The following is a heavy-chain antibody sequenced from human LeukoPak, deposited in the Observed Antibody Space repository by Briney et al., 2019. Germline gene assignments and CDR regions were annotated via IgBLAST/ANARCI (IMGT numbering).Heavy chain of an antibody. Sequence: ASVKVTCKASGYTFTGYGISWVRQAPGQGLEWMGWISAYNGNTNYAQKLQGRVTMTTDTSTSTAYMELRSLRSDDTAVYYCARDLITMVRGVIIRPLGYWGQGTLVTVSS. V-gene: IGHV1-18*01. J-gene: IGHJ4*02. CDR3: ARDLITMVRGVIIRPLGY. D-gene: IGHD3-10*01. CDR2: ISAYNGNT. CDR1: GYTFTGYG.